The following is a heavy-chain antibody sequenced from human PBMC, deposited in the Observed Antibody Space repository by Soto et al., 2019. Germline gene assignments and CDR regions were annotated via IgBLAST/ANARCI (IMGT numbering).Heavy chain of an antibody. J-gene: IGHJ4*02. CDR1: GYTFTSYA. D-gene: IGHD3-16*02. CDR2: INAGNGNT. Sequence: QVQLVQSGAEVKKPGASVKVSCKASGYTFTSYAMHWVRQAPGQRLEWMGWINAGNGNTKYSQKLQGRVTMTTDTSTSTAYMELRSLRSDDTAVYYCARPSQGELSFDYWGQGTLVTVSS. V-gene: IGHV1-3*01. CDR3: ARPSQGELSFDY.